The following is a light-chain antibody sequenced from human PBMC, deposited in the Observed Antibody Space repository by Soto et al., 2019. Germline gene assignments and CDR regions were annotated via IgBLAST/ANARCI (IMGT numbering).Light chain of an antibody. J-gene: IGKJ1*01. V-gene: IGKV1-5*03. CDR2: TAS. Sequence: DIQMTQTPSTLSASVGDRVTITCRASQNIATWLAWYQQKPGKAPKLLIYTASNLQSGVPSSFNGSGSGTECTLSTTSLQPDDLAPYYCQQYSSLTTFGQGTKVDI. CDR3: QQYSSLTT. CDR1: QNIATW.